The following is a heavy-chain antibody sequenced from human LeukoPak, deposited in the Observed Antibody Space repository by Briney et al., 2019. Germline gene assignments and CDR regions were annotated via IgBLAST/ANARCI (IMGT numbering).Heavy chain of an antibody. CDR1: GYTFTSYD. J-gene: IGHJ5*02. D-gene: IGHD6-19*01. CDR2: INPSGGST. CDR3: AVDSSGWYKGGWFDP. V-gene: IGHV1-46*01. Sequence: ASVKVSCKASGYTFTSYDINWVRQAPGQGLEWMGIINPSGGSTSYAQKFQGRVTMTRDTSTSTVYMELSSLRSEDTAVYYCAVDSSGWYKGGWFDPWGQGTLVTVSS.